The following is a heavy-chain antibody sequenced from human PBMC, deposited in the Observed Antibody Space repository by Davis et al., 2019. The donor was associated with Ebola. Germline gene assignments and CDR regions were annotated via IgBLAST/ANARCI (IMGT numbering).Heavy chain of an antibody. CDR2: IYSGGST. J-gene: IGHJ4*02. CDR1: GFTVSSNY. V-gene: IGHV3-66*01. D-gene: IGHD4-23*01. CDR3: ARDLDYGGAPGGDY. Sequence: GESLKISCAASGFTVSSNYMSWVRQAPGKGLEWVSVIYSGGSTYYADSVKGRFTISRDNSKNTLYLQMNSLRAEDTAVYYCARDLDYGGAPGGDYWGQGTLVTVSS.